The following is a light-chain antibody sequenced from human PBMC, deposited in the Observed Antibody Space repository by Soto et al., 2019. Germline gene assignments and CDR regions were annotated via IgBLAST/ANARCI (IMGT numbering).Light chain of an antibody. CDR2: GAF. Sequence: DIQMTQSASSLSSSVGDRVTITCRASQNINNYLNWYQQKPGQAPKLLIYGAFSLQIGVPSRFSGSGYGTDFSLTINCLQPEDFATYYGQHPYRTPYSIGLGTKLEI. V-gene: IGKV1-39*01. J-gene: IGKJ2*03. CDR1: QNINNY. CDR3: QHPYRTPYS.